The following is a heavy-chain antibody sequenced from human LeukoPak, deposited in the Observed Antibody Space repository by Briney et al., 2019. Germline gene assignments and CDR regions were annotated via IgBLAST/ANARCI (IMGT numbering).Heavy chain of an antibody. J-gene: IGHJ4*02. V-gene: IGHV4-59*01. CDR3: ARTAYCGGGACSTYYFDF. CDR1: GDSISPYS. Sequence: PSETLSLTCSVSGDSISPYSWSWIRQPPGKGLEWIGCIYYSGNTNYNPSLKSRVTISVDTSKKQFSLTLNSVTAADTAVYYCARTAYCGGGACSTYYFDFWGQGTLVAVAS. D-gene: IGHD2-21*01. CDR2: IYYSGNT.